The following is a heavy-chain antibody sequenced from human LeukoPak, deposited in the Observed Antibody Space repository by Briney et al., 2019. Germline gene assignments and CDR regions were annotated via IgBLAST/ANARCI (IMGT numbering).Heavy chain of an antibody. CDR2: INPSGGST. Sequence: GASVKVSCKASGYTFTSYYMHWVRQAPGQGLEWMGIINPSGGSTNYAQKFQGRVTITADESTSTAYMELSSLRSEDTAVYYCARSNIVVVVAGPLDPWGQGTLVTVSS. V-gene: IGHV1-46*01. CDR3: ARSNIVVVVAGPLDP. J-gene: IGHJ5*02. CDR1: GYTFTSYY. D-gene: IGHD2-15*01.